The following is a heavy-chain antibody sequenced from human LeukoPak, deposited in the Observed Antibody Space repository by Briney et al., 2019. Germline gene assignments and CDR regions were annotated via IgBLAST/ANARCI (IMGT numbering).Heavy chain of an antibody. D-gene: IGHD6-13*01. CDR1: GFTFSDYA. J-gene: IGHJ3*02. Sequence: PGGSLRLSCAASGFTFSDYAMSWVRQAPGKGLEWVSAISGSGGSTYYADSVKGRFTISRDNSKNSLYLQMNSLRAEDTALYYCVAAAGSDYNDAFDIWGQGTMVTVSS. CDR2: ISGSGGST. CDR3: VAAAGSDYNDAFDI. V-gene: IGHV3-23*01.